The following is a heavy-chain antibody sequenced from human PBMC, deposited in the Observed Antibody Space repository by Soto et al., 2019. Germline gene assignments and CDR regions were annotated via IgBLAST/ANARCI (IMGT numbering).Heavy chain of an antibody. J-gene: IGHJ4*02. CDR1: GYTFTSYY. CDR2: INPSGGST. V-gene: IGHV1-46*01. CDR3: ARPPYPGCINAVCYPLDY. Sequence: QVQLVQSGAEVKKPGASVKISCKASGYTFTSYYMHWVRQAPGQGLEWMGIINPSGGSTNYAQKLQGRVDMTRATSTNTVYMELNSLRSEDTAVYYCARPPYPGCINAVCYPLDYWGQGTLVTVSS. D-gene: IGHD2-8*01.